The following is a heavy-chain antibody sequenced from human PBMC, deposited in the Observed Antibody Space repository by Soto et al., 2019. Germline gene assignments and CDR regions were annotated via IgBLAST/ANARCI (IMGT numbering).Heavy chain of an antibody. CDR3: VRGVVVVVGSTAENFDH. D-gene: IGHD2-15*01. V-gene: IGHV3-48*02. J-gene: IGHJ4*02. CDR1: GFTFTKYS. CDR2: ISYSGETK. Sequence: GSLRLSCVTSGFTFTKYSMNWVRQAPGKGLEWVSYISYSGETKYYADSLKGRYAISRDDAKNSVYLQMNSLRDEDTAFYYCVRGVVVVVGSTAENFDHWGQGTLVTVSS.